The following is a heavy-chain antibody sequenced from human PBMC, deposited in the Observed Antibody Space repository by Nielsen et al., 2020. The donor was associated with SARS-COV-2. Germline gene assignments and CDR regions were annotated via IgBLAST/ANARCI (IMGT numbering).Heavy chain of an antibody. Sequence: SLKISCAASGFTFDDYAMHWVRQAPGKGLEWVSGISWNSGSIGYADSVKGRFTIPRDNAKNSLYLQMNSLRAEDTALYYCAKGKDVQLLLGSYGMDVWGQGTTVTVSS. D-gene: IGHD2-2*01. CDR2: ISWNSGSI. J-gene: IGHJ6*02. CDR1: GFTFDDYA. V-gene: IGHV3-9*01. CDR3: AKGKDVQLLLGSYGMDV.